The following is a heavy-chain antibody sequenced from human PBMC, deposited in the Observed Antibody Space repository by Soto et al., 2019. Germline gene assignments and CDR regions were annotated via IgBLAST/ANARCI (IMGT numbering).Heavy chain of an antibody. CDR2: ISAYNGNT. CDR3: ARAKRITMIVVVNAFDI. J-gene: IGHJ3*02. Sequence: ASVKVSCKASGYTFTSYGISWVRQAPGQGLEWKGWISAYNGNTNYAKKHQGRVTMTTNTSTSTAYKELKSLKSDNTAMYYSARAKRITMIVVVNAFDIWGQGTMVTVSS. CDR1: GYTFTSYG. V-gene: IGHV1-18*01. D-gene: IGHD3-22*01.